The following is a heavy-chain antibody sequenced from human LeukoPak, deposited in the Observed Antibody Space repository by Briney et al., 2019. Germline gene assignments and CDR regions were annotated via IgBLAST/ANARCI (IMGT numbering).Heavy chain of an antibody. CDR3: ASKVALGY. D-gene: IGHD7-27*01. V-gene: IGHV3-43*02. CDR1: GFTFDDYG. J-gene: IGHJ4*02. CDR2: ISGDGGST. Sequence: PGGSLRLSCAASGFTFDDYGMHWVRQAPGKGLEWVSLISGDGGSTYYADSVKGRFTISRDNSKDSLYLQMNSLRSDDTALYYCASKVALGYWGQGTPVTVSS.